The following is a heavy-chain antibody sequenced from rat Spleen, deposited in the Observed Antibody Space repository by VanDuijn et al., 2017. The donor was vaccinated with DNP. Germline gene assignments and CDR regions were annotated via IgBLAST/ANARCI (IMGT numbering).Heavy chain of an antibody. CDR1: GFTFSDYN. Sequence: EVQLVESGGGLVQPGRSLKLSCAASGFTFSDYNMAWVRQAPTTGLEWVASISTGRGTTYYRDSVKGRRTISIDNAKSTLYLQVDSLRSEDTATYYCARHVDTGPYYAMDVWGQGISVTVSS. D-gene: IGHD4-1*01. CDR3: ARHVDTGPYYAMDV. J-gene: IGHJ4*01. CDR2: ISTGRGTT. V-gene: IGHV5-25*01.